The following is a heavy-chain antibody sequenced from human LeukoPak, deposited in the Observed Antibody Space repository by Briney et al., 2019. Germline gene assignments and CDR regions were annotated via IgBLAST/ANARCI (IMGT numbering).Heavy chain of an antibody. CDR3: ARPYSSSWYVVGY. CDR2: ISYDGSNK. CDR1: GFTFSNYA. V-gene: IGHV3-30-3*01. J-gene: IGHJ4*02. Sequence: GGSLRLSCAASGFTFSNYATHWVRQAPGKGLEWVAVISYDGSNKYYADSVKGRFTISKDNSKNTLYLQMYSVRDEDTAVYYCARPYSSSWYVVGYWGQGTLVTVSS. D-gene: IGHD6-13*01.